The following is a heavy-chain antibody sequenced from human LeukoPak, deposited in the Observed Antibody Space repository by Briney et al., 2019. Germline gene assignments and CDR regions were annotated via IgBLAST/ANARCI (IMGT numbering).Heavy chain of an antibody. Sequence: PSETLSLTCTVSGGSISSFYWSWIRQPAGKGLEWIGRIYTTGSTNYNPSLKSRVTISVDTSKNQFSLKLSSVTAADTAVYYCARDAAESYGDPDAFDIWGQGTMVTVSS. CDR3: ARDAAESYGDPDAFDI. V-gene: IGHV4-4*07. D-gene: IGHD3-10*01. J-gene: IGHJ3*02. CDR2: IYTTGST. CDR1: GGSISSFY.